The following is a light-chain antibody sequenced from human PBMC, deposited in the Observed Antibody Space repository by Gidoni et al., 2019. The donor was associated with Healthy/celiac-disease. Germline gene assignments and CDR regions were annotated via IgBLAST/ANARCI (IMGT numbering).Light chain of an antibody. J-gene: IGKJ5*01. CDR2: LGS. CDR1: QSLLHSNGYNY. Sequence: DIVMTQSLPSLPVTPGEPASISCRSSQSLLHSNGYNYLDWYLQKPGQSPQLLIYLGSNRAAGVPDRFSGSGSGTDFTLKISRVEAEDVGVYYCMQALQTPQVTFGQGTRLEIK. CDR3: MQALQTPQVT. V-gene: IGKV2-28*01.